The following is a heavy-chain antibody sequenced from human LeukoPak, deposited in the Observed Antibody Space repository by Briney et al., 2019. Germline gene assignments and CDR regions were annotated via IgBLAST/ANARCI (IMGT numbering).Heavy chain of an antibody. CDR2: INPNSGGT. V-gene: IGHV1-2*02. CDR1: GYTFTGYY. D-gene: IGHD2-2*02. Sequence: ASEKVSCKASGYTFTGYYMHWVRQAPGQGLEWMGWINPNSGGTNYAQKFQGRVTMTRDTSISTAYMELSRLRSDDTAVYYCARKYFASSGKYCSSTSCYTELEFDPWGQGTLVTVSS. CDR3: ARKYFASSGKYCSSTSCYTELEFDP. J-gene: IGHJ5*02.